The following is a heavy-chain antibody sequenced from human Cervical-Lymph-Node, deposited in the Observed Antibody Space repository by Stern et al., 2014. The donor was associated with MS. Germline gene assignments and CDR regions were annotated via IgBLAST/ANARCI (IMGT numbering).Heavy chain of an antibody. V-gene: IGHV1-3*01. J-gene: IGHJ3*02. Sequence: VKLVVSGAEVKKPGASVKVSCKASGYTFPNYAMHWVRQAPGQRLELIGWINAGNGNTKYAEKFQDRVTITRDTSASTVYMELSSLRSEDTAVYYCARWSPGSSGWYVDAFDIWGQGTMVTVSS. CDR1: GYTFPNYA. CDR2: INAGNGNT. CDR3: ARWSPGSSGWYVDAFDI. D-gene: IGHD6-19*01.